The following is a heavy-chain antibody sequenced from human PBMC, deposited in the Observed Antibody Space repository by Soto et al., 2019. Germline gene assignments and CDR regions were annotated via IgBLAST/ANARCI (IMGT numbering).Heavy chain of an antibody. Sequence: SQTLSLTCAISGDSVSSNSAAWNWIRQSPSRGLEWLGRTYYRSKWYNDYAVSVKSRITINPDTSKNQFSLRLNSVTPEDTAVYYCERVRHSSSYYYYYGMDVWGQGTTVTVSS. CDR2: TYYRSKWYN. V-gene: IGHV6-1*01. D-gene: IGHD6-6*01. J-gene: IGHJ6*02. CDR1: GDSVSSNSAA. CDR3: ERVRHSSSYYYYYGMDV.